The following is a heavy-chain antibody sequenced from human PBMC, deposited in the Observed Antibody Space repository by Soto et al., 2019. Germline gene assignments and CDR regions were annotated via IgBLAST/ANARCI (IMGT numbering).Heavy chain of an antibody. J-gene: IGHJ4*02. CDR2: ISSSSSYI. Sequence: GGSLRLSCAASGFTFSSYSMNWVRQAPGKGLEWVSSISSSSSYIYYADSVKGRFTIPRDNAKNSLYLQMHSLRAEDTAMYYCASWGHIVPVSPTDFDHWGEGTLVTVSS. V-gene: IGHV3-21*01. CDR3: ASWGHIVPVSPTDFDH. CDR1: GFTFSSYS. D-gene: IGHD2-21*01.